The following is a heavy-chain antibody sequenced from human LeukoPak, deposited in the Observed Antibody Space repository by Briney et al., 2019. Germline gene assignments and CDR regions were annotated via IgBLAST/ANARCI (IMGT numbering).Heavy chain of an antibody. CDR2: IYTSGST. D-gene: IGHD2/OR15-2a*01. J-gene: IGHJ6*02. Sequence: SQTLSLTCTVSGGSISSGSYYWSWIRQPAGKGLEWIGRIYTSGSTNYNPSLKSRVTISVDTSKNQFSLKLSSVTAADTAVYYCARDGFLGNYYYYYGMDVWGQGTTVTVSS. V-gene: IGHV4-61*02. CDR1: GGSISSGSYY. CDR3: ARDGFLGNYYYYYGMDV.